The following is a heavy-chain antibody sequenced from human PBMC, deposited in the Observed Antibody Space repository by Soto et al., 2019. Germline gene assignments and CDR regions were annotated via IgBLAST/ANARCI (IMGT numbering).Heavy chain of an antibody. J-gene: IGHJ6*02. D-gene: IGHD3-22*01. CDR3: PRCRGFGLDF. CDR1: DYTFISYG. Sequence: QVQLVQSGAELKKPGASVKVSCKASDYTFISYGISWVRKAPGQGLEWMGWLSGDNGDINYAQKVQGRVTMTTDITASTGYMAVGRLSYDDTAVYVYPRCRGFGLDFWGQGTTVTVSS. V-gene: IGHV1-18*01. CDR2: LSGDNGDI.